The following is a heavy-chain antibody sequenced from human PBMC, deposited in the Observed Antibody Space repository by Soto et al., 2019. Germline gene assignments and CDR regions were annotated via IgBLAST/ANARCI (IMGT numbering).Heavy chain of an antibody. J-gene: IGHJ4*02. CDR2: IYYSGST. CDR1: GCSISSSSYY. V-gene: IGHV4-39*01. Sequence: TSETLSLTCTVSGCSISSSSYYWGWIRQPPGKGLEWIGSIYYSGSTYYNPSLKSRVTISVDTSKNQFSLKLSSVTAADTAVYYCARHKHHSSGLSAYWGQGSLVIVSS. CDR3: ARHKHHSSGLSAY. D-gene: IGHD3-22*01.